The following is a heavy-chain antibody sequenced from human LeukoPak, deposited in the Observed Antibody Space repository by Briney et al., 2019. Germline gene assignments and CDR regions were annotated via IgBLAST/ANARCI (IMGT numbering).Heavy chain of an antibody. Sequence: GASVKVSCKASGYTFTDYYIHWARQAPGQGLEWMGWINPNSGGTNYAQRFQGRVTMTRETSISTAYMELSSLRSDDTAVYYCAKDYYYHSGRGSGGMDVWGQGTTVTVSS. CDR3: AKDYYYHSGRGSGGMDV. CDR2: INPNSGGT. D-gene: IGHD3-10*01. V-gene: IGHV1-2*02. J-gene: IGHJ6*02. CDR1: GYTFTDYY.